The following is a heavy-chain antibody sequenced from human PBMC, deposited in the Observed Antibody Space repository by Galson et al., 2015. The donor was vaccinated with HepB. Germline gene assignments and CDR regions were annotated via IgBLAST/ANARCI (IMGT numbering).Heavy chain of an antibody. CDR1: GFTFDDYT. CDR3: TKSLSTAGDFQH. CDR2: ISWDGGST. V-gene: IGHV3-43*01. D-gene: IGHD6-13*01. J-gene: IGHJ1*01. Sequence: SLRLSCAASGFTFDDYTMHWVRQAPGKGLEWVSLISWDGGSTYYADSVKGRFTISRDNSKNSLYLQMNSLRTEDTALYYCTKSLSTAGDFQHWGQGTLVTVSS.